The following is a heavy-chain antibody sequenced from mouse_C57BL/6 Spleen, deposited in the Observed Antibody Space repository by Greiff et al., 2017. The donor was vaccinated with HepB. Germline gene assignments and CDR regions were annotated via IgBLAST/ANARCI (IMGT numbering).Heavy chain of an antibody. J-gene: IGHJ4*01. CDR2: IWSDGST. Sequence: QVHVKQSGPGLVAPSQSLSITCTVSGFSLTSYGVHWVRQPPGKGLEWLVVIWSDGSTTYNSALKSRLSISKDNSKSQVFLKMNSLQTDDTAMYYCARHVGVTRAMDYWGQGTSVTVSS. CDR3: ARHVGVTRAMDY. CDR1: GFSLTSYG. D-gene: IGHD2-1*01. V-gene: IGHV2-6-1*01.